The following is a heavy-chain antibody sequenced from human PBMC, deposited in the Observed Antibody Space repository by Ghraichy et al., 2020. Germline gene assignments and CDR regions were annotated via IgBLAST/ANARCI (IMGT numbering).Heavy chain of an antibody. Sequence: GSLRLSCAVYGGSFSGYYWSWIRQPPGKGLEWIGEINHSGSTNYNPSLKSRVTISVDTSKNQFSLKLSSVTAADTAVYYCARNVWHPSITIFGVVIGWFDPWGQGTLVTVSS. J-gene: IGHJ5*02. CDR2: INHSGST. CDR1: GGSFSGYY. CDR3: ARNVWHPSITIFGVVIGWFDP. D-gene: IGHD3-3*01. V-gene: IGHV4-34*01.